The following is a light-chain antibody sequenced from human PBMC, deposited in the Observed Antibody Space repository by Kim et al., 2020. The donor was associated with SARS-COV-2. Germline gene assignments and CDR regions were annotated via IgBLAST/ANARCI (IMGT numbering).Light chain of an antibody. CDR2: DVS. CDR3: SSYTSSSTYV. CDR1: SSDVGGYNY. V-gene: IGLV2-14*01. J-gene: IGLJ1*01. Sequence: QSVLTQPASVSGSPGQSITISCTGTSSDVGGYNYVSWYQQHPGKAPILMIYDVSKRPSGVSNRFSGSKSGNTASLTISGLQAEDEADYYCSSYTSSSTYVFGTGTKVTVL.